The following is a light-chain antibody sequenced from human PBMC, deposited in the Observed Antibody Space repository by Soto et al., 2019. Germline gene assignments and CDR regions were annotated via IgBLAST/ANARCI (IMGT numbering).Light chain of an antibody. V-gene: IGKV1-27*01. CDR2: GAS. Sequence: IQMTQSPSSLSASVGDRVTITCRASQGIYTNLAWYQHRPGKAPELLIYGASTLQAGVPSRFSGGGSGTHFVLTISSLQPEDVATYYCQHYNKAPWTFGQGTKV. CDR1: QGIYTN. J-gene: IGKJ1*01. CDR3: QHYNKAPWT.